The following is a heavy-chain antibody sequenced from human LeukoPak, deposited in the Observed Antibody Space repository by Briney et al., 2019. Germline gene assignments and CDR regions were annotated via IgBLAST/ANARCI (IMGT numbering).Heavy chain of an antibody. V-gene: IGHV1-18*01. CDR3: ARGGSSSWKTINWFDP. J-gene: IGHJ5*02. Sequence: ASVKVSCKASGYTFTSYGISWVRQAPGQGLEWMGWISAYNGNTNYAQKLQGRVTMTTDTSTSTAYMELRSLRSDDTAVYYCARGGSSSWKTINWFDPWAREPWSPSPQ. CDR2: ISAYNGNT. CDR1: GYTFTSYG. D-gene: IGHD6-13*01.